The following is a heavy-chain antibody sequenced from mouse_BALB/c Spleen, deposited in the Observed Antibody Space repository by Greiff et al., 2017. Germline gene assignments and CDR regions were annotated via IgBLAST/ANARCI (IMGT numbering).Heavy chain of an antibody. CDR1: GFNIKDTY. CDR3: ASDNYDDAMDY. CDR2: IDPANGNT. Sequence: EVQLQESGAELVKPGASVKLSCTASGFNIKDTYMHWVKQRPEQGLGWIGRIDPANGNTKYDPKFQGKATITADTSSNTAYLQLSSLTSEDTAVYYCASDNYDDAMDYWGQGTSVTVSS. D-gene: IGHD2-12*01. V-gene: IGHV14-3*02. J-gene: IGHJ4*01.